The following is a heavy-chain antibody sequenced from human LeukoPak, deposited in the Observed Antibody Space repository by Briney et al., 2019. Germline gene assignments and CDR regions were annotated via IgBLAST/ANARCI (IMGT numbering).Heavy chain of an antibody. J-gene: IGHJ3*02. V-gene: IGHV4-34*01. CDR2: INNSGST. CDR3: ARAKAGSSGYNFAFDI. CDR1: GGSFSGYH. Sequence: SQTLSLTCGVYGGSFSGYHWTWIRQPPGKGLEWIGEINNSGSTNYNPSLKSRVIISLDTSKTQLSPKLTSVTAADTAVYYCARAKAGSSGYNFAFDIWGQGTMVTVSS. D-gene: IGHD3-22*01.